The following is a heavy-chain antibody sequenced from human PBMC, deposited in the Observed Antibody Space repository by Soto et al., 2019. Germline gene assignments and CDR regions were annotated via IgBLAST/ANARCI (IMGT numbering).Heavy chain of an antibody. Sequence: GGSLRLSCAASGFTFSGSAMHWVRQASGKGLEWVGRIRSKANSYATAYAASVKGRFTISRDDSKNTAYLQMNSLKTEDTAVYYCTRHVSYGDYDFDYWGQGTLVTVSS. CDR1: GFTFSGSA. D-gene: IGHD4-17*01. J-gene: IGHJ4*02. CDR3: TRHVSYGDYDFDY. V-gene: IGHV3-73*01. CDR2: IRSKANSYAT.